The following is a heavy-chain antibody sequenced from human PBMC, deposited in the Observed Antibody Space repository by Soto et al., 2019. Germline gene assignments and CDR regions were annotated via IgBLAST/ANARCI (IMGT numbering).Heavy chain of an antibody. D-gene: IGHD6-13*01. Sequence: GPGPYPSSETLSLTCTVSGGSISSYYWSWIRQPAGKGLEWIGRIYTSGSTNYNPSLKSRVTMSVETSKTQFSLKLSSVTAADTAVYYCARGRRYSSSWYNAFDIWGQGTMVTVSS. CDR2: IYTSGST. V-gene: IGHV4-4*07. CDR1: GGSISSYY. CDR3: ARGRRYSSSWYNAFDI. J-gene: IGHJ3*02.